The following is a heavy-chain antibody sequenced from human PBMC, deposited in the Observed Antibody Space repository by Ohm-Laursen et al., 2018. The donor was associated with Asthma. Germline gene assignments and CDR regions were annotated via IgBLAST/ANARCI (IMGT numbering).Heavy chain of an antibody. CDR1: GFTFSSYG. CDR3: ATGEDY. J-gene: IGHJ4*02. V-gene: IGHV3-30*03. CDR2: ISYDGSNK. D-gene: IGHD3-16*01. Sequence: SLRLSCTASGFTFSSYGMHWVRQAPGKGLEWVAVISYDGSNKYYADSVKGRFTISRDNSKNTLYLQMNSLRAEDTAVYYCATGEDYWGQGTLVTVSS.